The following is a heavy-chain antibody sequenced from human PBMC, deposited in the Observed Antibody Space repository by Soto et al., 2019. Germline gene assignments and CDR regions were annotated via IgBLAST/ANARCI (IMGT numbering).Heavy chain of an antibody. CDR2: INAGNGNT. CDR3: AKALGLYYFDL. V-gene: IGHV1-3*01. D-gene: IGHD3-16*01. J-gene: IGHJ4*02. Sequence: ASVKVSCKASGYTFTSYAMHWVRQAPGQRLEWMGWINAGNGNTKYSQKFQGRVTITGDTSASTAYMELSSLRSEDTAVYYCAKALGLYYFDLWGKGTLVPVSS. CDR1: GYTFTSYA.